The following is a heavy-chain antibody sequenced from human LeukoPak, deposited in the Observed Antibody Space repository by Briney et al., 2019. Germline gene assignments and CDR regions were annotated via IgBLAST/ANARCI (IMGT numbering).Heavy chain of an antibody. J-gene: IGHJ5*02. CDR2: IIPIFGTA. D-gene: IGHD3-10*01. CDR3: ARVDGSGSYYNRGNFDNWFDP. V-gene: IGHV1-69*05. Sequence: GASVKVSCKASGGTFSSYAISWVRQAPGQGLEWMGGIIPIFGTANYAQKFQGRVTITTDESTSTAYMELSSLRSEDTAVYYCARVDGSGSYYNRGNFDNWFDPWGQGTLVTVSS. CDR1: GGTFSSYA.